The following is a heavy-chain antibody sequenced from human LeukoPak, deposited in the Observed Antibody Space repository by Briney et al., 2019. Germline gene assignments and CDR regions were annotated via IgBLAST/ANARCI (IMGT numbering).Heavy chain of an antibody. D-gene: IGHD3-22*01. Sequence: PSETLSLTCTVSGGSISSHYWSWIRQPPGKGLEWIGYIYYSGSTNYNPSLKSRVTISVDTSKNQFSLKLSSVTAADTAVYYCARGGSSGSISPHFDSWGQGTLVTVSS. CDR2: IYYSGST. CDR1: GGSISSHY. CDR3: ARGGSSGSISPHFDS. J-gene: IGHJ4*02. V-gene: IGHV4-59*11.